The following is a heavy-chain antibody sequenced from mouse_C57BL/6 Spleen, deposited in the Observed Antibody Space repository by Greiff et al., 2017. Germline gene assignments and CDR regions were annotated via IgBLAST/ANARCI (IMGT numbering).Heavy chain of an antibody. V-gene: IGHV1-52*01. CDR2: IDPSDSET. D-gene: IGHD2-12*01. CDR3: ARLDSPHYFDY. CDR1: GYTFTSYW. J-gene: IGHJ2*01. Sequence: QVQLQQPGAELVRPGSSVKLSCKASGYTFTSYWMHWVKQRPIQGLEWIGNIDPSDSETHYNQKFKDKATLTVDKSSSTAYMQLSSLTSEDSAVYYCARLDSPHYFDYWCQGTTLTVSS.